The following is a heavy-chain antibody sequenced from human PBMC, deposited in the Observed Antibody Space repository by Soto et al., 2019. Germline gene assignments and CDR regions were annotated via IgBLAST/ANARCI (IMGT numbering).Heavy chain of an antibody. Sequence: QVQLQQWGAGLLKPSETLSLTCAVYGGSFSGYYWSWIRQPPGKGLAWIGEVNHSGSTNYNPPLKRLVTISVDKSKNQFSLKLSSVTAADTAVYYCASPHDYDILTGYKTDAFDIWGQGTMVTVSS. V-gene: IGHV4-34*01. CDR3: ASPHDYDILTGYKTDAFDI. CDR1: GGSFSGYY. D-gene: IGHD3-9*01. CDR2: VNHSGST. J-gene: IGHJ3*02.